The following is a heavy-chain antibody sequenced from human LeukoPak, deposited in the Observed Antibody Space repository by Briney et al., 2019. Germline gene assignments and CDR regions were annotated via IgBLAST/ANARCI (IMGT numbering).Heavy chain of an antibody. CDR3: VRHEQWLVHEY. J-gene: IGHJ4*02. CDR1: GYRFASYW. CDR2: IDPSDSYT. V-gene: IGHV5-10-1*01. D-gene: IGHD6-19*01. Sequence: GESLKISCKGSGYRFASYWISWVRQMPGKGLEWMGRIDPSDSYTNYSPSFEGHVTISADKSINTAYLQWSSLKASDTAFYFCVRHEQWLVHEYWGQGTLVTVSS.